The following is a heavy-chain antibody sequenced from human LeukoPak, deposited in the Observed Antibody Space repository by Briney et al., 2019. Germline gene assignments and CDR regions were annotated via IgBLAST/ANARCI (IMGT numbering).Heavy chain of an antibody. V-gene: IGHV4-59*08. D-gene: IGHD6-13*01. Sequence: PSETLSLTCTVSGGSISGYYWSWIRQPPGKGLEWIGYIYYSGSPNYNPSLKSQVTISLDTSKNQFSLRLSSVTASDTAVYYCARHAHGAAAGSFDYWGQGTLVTVSS. J-gene: IGHJ4*02. CDR2: IYYSGSP. CDR3: ARHAHGAAAGSFDY. CDR1: GGSISGYY.